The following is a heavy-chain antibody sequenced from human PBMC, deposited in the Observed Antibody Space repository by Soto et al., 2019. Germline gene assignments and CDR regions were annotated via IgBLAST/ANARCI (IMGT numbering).Heavy chain of an antibody. CDR2: MNSKNGDK. D-gene: IGHD1-1*01. CDR3: GRGPGTSWFDV. J-gene: IGHJ5*02. V-gene: IGHV1-2*02. Sequence: QVQLVQSGAEVKQPGDSVKVSCKASGYTFSAHYMHWIRQSPGQGLEWMGWMNSKNGDKKYARDFQDSVIMTRDTEINTAYMELRSLTSDDTTIYCCGRGPGTSWFDVWGQGTLVTVSS. CDR1: GYTFSAHY.